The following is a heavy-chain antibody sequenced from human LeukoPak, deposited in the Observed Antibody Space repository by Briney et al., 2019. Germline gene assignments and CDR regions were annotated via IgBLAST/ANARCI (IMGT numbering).Heavy chain of an antibody. Sequence: GGSLRLSCAASGFDFRTYWMHWVRQAPGKGLMWVSRLNSDGTGTYADSVKGRFTISRDNANNMLYLQMNSLTADDTAVYYCTKDARTCHSSGCWKPSDYWGQGALVTVSS. D-gene: IGHD3-22*01. CDR1: GFDFRTYW. CDR2: LNSDGTGT. J-gene: IGHJ4*02. V-gene: IGHV3-74*01. CDR3: TKDARTCHSSGCWKPSDY.